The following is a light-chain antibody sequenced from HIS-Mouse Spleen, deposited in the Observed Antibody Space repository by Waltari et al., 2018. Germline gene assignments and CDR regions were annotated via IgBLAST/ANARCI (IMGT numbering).Light chain of an antibody. CDR3: CSYAGSSTFVVV. CDR2: EGS. Sequence: QSALTQPASVSGSPGQSITISCTGTSSDVGSYNLVPWYQQHPGKAPNLMIYEGSKRPSGVSNRFSGSKSGNTASLTISGLQAEDEADYYCCSYAGSSTFVVVFGGGTKLTVL. CDR1: SSDVGSYNL. J-gene: IGLJ2*01. V-gene: IGLV2-23*03.